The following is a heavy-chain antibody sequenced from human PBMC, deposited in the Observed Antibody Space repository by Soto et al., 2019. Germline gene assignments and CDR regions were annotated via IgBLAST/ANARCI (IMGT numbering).Heavy chain of an antibody. Sequence: GGSLRLSCAASGFTFSSYAMSWVRQAPGKGLEWVSAISGNGSSKYYADSVKGRFTISRDNSKNTLYLQMNSLRSEDTAVYYCARSRHGSGSYTHFYYGLDVWGQGTTVTVSS. V-gene: IGHV3-23*01. D-gene: IGHD3-10*01. CDR1: GFTFSSYA. CDR3: ARSRHGSGSYTHFYYGLDV. J-gene: IGHJ6*02. CDR2: ISGNGSSK.